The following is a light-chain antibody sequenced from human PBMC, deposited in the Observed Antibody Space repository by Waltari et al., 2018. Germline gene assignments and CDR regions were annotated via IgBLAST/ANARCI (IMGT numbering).Light chain of an antibody. J-gene: IGLJ1*01. CDR3: GSYSGTTTFV. V-gene: IGLV2-14*03. CDR2: DVS. Sequence: QSALAQPASVSGPPGPSITIPCTGSVSDVGGYHYVSWYHQHPGKTPKVIIYDVSDRPSGVSNRFSGSKSGNTASLTISGLQAEDEADYYCGSYSGTTTFVFGTGTYVTVL. CDR1: VSDVGGYHY.